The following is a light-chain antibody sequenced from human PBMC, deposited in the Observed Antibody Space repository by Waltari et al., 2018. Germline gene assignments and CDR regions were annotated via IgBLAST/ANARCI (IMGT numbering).Light chain of an antibody. Sequence: QSVLTQPPSVSGAPGQTVTISCSGTSSNFGAGYDVHWYQQVPGLAPRLFIYVNTRRASGVPDRFTGSKSGTSASLAISGLQAEDEATYYCQADDTSLSGSVFGGGTKLTVL. CDR2: VNT. J-gene: IGLJ2*01. CDR3: QADDTSLSGSV. V-gene: IGLV1-40*01. CDR1: SSNFGAGYD.